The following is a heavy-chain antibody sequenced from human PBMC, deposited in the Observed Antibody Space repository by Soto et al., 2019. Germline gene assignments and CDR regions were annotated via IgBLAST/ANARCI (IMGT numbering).Heavy chain of an antibody. CDR3: ARSPNYYGSGSYFDY. CDR1: GYTFTGYY. Sequence: QVQLVQSGAEVKKPGASVKVSCKASGYTFTGYYMHWLRQAPGQGLEWMGWINPNSGGTNYAQKFQGWVNMTRDTSISTAYMELSRRRSDDTDVYYCARSPNYYGSGSYFDYWGQGTLVTVSS. V-gene: IGHV1-2*04. J-gene: IGHJ4*02. D-gene: IGHD3-10*01. CDR2: INPNSGGT.